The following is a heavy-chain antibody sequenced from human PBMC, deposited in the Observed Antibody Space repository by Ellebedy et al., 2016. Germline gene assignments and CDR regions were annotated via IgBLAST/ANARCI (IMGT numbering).Heavy chain of an antibody. CDR1: GFTFSSYW. J-gene: IGHJ4*02. V-gene: IGHV3-7*04. CDR3: AREDGGNYASTLEY. D-gene: IGHD4-23*01. Sequence: GGSLRLXXAASGFTFSSYWMSWVRQAPGKGLEWVANIKQDGSEKYYVDSVKGRFTISRDNAKNSLYLQMNSLRVEDTAVYYCAREDGGNYASTLEYWGQGTLVTVSS. CDR2: IKQDGSEK.